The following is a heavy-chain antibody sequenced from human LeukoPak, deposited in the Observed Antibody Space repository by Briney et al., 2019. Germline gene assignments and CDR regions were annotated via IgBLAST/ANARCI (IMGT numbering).Heavy chain of an antibody. CDR2: IYYSGNT. CDR1: GDSVTNNNFY. D-gene: IGHD3-10*01. J-gene: IGHJ4*02. V-gene: IGHV4-39*07. Sequence: PSETLSLTCTVSGDSVTNNNFYWGWIRQPPGMGLDFIGSIYYSGNTYYNPSLKSRVTISVDTSKNQFSLKLTSVAAADTALYYCARCGVYYGSRSYLCYWGQGVLVTVSS. CDR3: ARCGVYYGSRSYLCY.